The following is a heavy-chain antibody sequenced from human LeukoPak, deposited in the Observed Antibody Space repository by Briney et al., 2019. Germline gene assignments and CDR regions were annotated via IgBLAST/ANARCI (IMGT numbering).Heavy chain of an antibody. J-gene: IGHJ4*02. CDR2: IFHSWST. V-gene: IGHV4-30-2*01. CDR3: ASGGVRGGYYYDSSYYFDY. D-gene: IGHD3-22*01. CDR1: GASISNGAYS. Sequence: SETLSLTCAVSGASISNGAYSWGWVRLPPGKGMGWIGYIFHSWSTFYNPSLKSRVPISVDRSKKQFSLKLSSVTAGDTAEYFCASGGVRGGYYYDSSYYFDYWGQGTLVTVSS.